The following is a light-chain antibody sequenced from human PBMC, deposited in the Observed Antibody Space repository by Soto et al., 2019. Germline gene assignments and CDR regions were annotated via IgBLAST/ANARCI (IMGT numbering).Light chain of an antibody. V-gene: IGKV3-20*01. J-gene: IGKJ5*01. CDR1: QSVSSS. Sequence: EIVFTQAPGTLSLSPGEGATLSCRASQSVSSSLAWYQQKPGLAPTLLISDASTRASGVPDRFTGGGSGTDFTLTIRRLEPEDFALYYCQQYAGSPITFGQGTRLEIK. CDR3: QQYAGSPIT. CDR2: DAS.